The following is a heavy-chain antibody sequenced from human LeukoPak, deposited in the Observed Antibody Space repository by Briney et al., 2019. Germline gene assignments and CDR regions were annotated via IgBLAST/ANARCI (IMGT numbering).Heavy chain of an antibody. CDR2: IRSKANSCAT. CDR1: GFTFSGSA. J-gene: IGHJ4*02. D-gene: IGHD6-19*01. CDR3: TPGIAVAF. V-gene: IGHV3-73*01. Sequence: GGSLRLSCAASGFTFSGSAMHWVRQASGKGLEWVGRIRSKANSCATAYAASVKGRFTISRDDSKNTAYLQMNSLKTEDTAVYYCTPGIAVAFWGQGTLVTVSS.